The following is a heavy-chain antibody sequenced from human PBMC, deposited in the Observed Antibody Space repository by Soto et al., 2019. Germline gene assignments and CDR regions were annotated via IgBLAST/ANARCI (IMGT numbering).Heavy chain of an antibody. CDR1: GFIFSSYW. D-gene: IGHD6-13*01. CDR3: AKSISATGCDS. CDR2: IKEDGSEK. Sequence: PGGSLRLSCEASGFIFSSYWMNWVRQAPGKGPEWVANIKEDGSEKYYVDSVKGRFTISRDNAKNSLYLQMNSLRAEDTAIYYCAKSISATGCDSWGQGTLVTVSS. V-gene: IGHV3-7*03. J-gene: IGHJ5*01.